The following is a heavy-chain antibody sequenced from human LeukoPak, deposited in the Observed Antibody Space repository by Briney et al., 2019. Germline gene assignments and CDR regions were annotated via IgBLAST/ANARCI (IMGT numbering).Heavy chain of an antibody. J-gene: IGHJ3*02. Sequence: GGSLRLSCAASGSTFSDYYMSWIRQAPGKGLEWVSYISSSCSTIYYADSVKGRFTISRDNAKNSLYLQMNSLRAEDTAVYYCARCLGGSGSRDAFDIWGQGTMVTVSS. CDR1: GSTFSDYY. D-gene: IGHD3-10*01. CDR3: ARCLGGSGSRDAFDI. CDR2: ISSSCSTI. V-gene: IGHV3-11*01.